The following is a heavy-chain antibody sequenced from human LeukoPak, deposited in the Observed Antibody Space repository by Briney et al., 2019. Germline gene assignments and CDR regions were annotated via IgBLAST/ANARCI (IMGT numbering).Heavy chain of an antibody. J-gene: IGHJ3*02. CDR3: ARMYNWNYLVDAFDI. CDR1: GYTFTGYY. Sequence: GASVKVSCKASGYTFTGYYMHWVRQAPGQGLEWMGWINPNSGGTNYAQKFQGRVTMTRDTSISTAYMELSRLRSDDTAVYYCARMYNWNYLVDAFDIWGQGTMVTVSS. CDR2: INPNSGGT. D-gene: IGHD1-7*01. V-gene: IGHV1-2*02.